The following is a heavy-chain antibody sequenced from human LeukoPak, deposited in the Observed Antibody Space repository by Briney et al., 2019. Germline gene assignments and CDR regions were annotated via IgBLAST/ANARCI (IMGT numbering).Heavy chain of an antibody. D-gene: IGHD6-19*01. CDR1: GGSISNYY. Sequence: SETLSLTCTVSGGSISNYYWSWIRQPPGKGLEWIGYIYYSGSTNYNPSLKSRVTISVDTSKNQFSLKLSSVTAADTAVYYCAKWGPYSSGWQQDYYYYYGMDVWGQGTTVTVSS. CDR2: IYYSGST. J-gene: IGHJ6*02. V-gene: IGHV4-59*01. CDR3: AKWGPYSSGWQQDYYYYYGMDV.